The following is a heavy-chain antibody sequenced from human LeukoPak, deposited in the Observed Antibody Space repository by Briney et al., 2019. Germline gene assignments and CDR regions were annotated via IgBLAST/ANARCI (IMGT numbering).Heavy chain of an antibody. CDR1: GYSFSTYW. CDR3: ARGSGSSGYYGMDV. J-gene: IGHJ6*04. CDR2: INPSDSYT. V-gene: IGHV5-10-1*01. Sequence: GESLTISCKGSGYSFSTYWINWVRQTPGKGPEWMGRINPSDSYTKYSPSFQGHATISTDKSINTVHLQWSSLKASDTATYYCARGSGSSGYYGMDVWGKGTTVTVSS. D-gene: IGHD3-10*01.